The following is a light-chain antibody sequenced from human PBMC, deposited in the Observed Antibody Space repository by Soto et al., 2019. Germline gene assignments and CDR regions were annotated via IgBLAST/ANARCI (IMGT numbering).Light chain of an antibody. Sequence: QSVLTQPPSASGTPGQRVTISCSGSSSNIGINAVNWYQQLPGTAPKLLMYDNNQRPSGVPDRVSGSKSGTSASLAISGLQSDDEADYYCAAWDDTFNGLYVFGTGTKLTVL. CDR2: DNN. CDR3: AAWDDTFNGLYV. CDR1: SSNIGINA. J-gene: IGLJ1*01. V-gene: IGLV1-44*01.